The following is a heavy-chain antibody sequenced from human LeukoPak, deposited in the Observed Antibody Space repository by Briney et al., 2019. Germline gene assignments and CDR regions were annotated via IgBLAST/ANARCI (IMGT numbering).Heavy chain of an antibody. J-gene: IGHJ6*02. Sequence: SVKVSCKASGGTFSSYAISWVRQAPGQGLEWMGGIIPIFGTANYAQKFQGRVTITADESTSTAYMELSSLRSEGTAVYYCARDPLGDDILTGSTIYYGMDVWGQGTTVTVSS. CDR1: GGTFSSYA. V-gene: IGHV1-69*13. D-gene: IGHD3-9*01. CDR2: IIPIFGTA. CDR3: ARDPLGDDILTGSTIYYGMDV.